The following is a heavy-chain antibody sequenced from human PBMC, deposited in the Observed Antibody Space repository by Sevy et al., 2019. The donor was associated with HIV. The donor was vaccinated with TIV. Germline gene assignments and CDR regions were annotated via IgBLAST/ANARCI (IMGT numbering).Heavy chain of an antibody. CDR1: YGSVRNGNQY. Sequence: SETLSLTCTISYGSVRNGNQYWTWIRQPPGKGLEWIGYIHNSGDTNYNPSLKSRLTISRDTSKNRFSLNLKSVTAADTAVYYCLVEVTDAEEYFVYWGQGTQVTVSS. D-gene: IGHD2-21*02. V-gene: IGHV4-61*01. CDR3: LVEVTDAEEYFVY. J-gene: IGHJ4*02. CDR2: IHNSGDT.